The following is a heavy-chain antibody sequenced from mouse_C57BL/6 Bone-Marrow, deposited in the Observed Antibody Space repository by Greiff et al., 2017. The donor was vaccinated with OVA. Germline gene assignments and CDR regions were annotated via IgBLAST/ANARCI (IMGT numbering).Heavy chain of an antibody. Sequence: EVKLVEPGGGLVQPGGSMKLSCVASGFTFSNYWMNWVRQSPEKGLEWVAQIRLKSDNYATHYAESVKGRLTISRDDSKSSVYLQMNNLRAEDTGIYYCTGRAQATMDYWGQGTTLTVSS. CDR1: GFTFSNYW. CDR2: IRLKSDNYAT. CDR3: TGRAQATMDY. J-gene: IGHJ2*01. V-gene: IGHV6-3*01. D-gene: IGHD3-2*02.